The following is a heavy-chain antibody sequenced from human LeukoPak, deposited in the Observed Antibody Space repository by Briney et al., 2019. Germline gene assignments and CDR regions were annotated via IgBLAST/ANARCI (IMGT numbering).Heavy chain of an antibody. J-gene: IGHJ4*02. CDR3: ARAAPEYYYDSSGYYSPYYFDY. D-gene: IGHD3-22*01. CDR1: GFTFSSYA. V-gene: IGHV3-30-3*01. CDR2: ISYDGSNK. Sequence: GGSLRLSCAASGFTFSSYAMHWVRQAPGKGLEGVAVISYDGSNKYYADSVKGRFTISRDNSKNTLYLQMNSLRAEDTAVYYCARAAPEYYYDSSGYYSPYYFDYWGQGTLVTVSS.